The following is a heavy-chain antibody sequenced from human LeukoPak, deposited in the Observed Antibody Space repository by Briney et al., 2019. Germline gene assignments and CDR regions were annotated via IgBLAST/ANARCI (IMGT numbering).Heavy chain of an antibody. D-gene: IGHD5-24*01. J-gene: IGHJ4*02. CDR1: GGTFSSYA. CDR2: IIPIFGTA. CDR3: ARGRWLQPWGYFDY. V-gene: IGHV1-69*05. Sequence: ASVKVSCKASGGTFSSYAISWVRQAPGQGLEWMGGIIPIFGTANYAQKFQGRVTITTDESTSTAHMELSSLRSEDTAVYYCARGRWLQPWGYFDYWGQGTLVTVSS.